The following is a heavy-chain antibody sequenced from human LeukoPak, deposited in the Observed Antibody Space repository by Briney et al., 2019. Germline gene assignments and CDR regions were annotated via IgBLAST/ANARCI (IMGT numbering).Heavy chain of an antibody. CDR3: ARLVGSDYYDSWSPKLDP. D-gene: IGHD3-22*01. CDR1: GGSISSYY. Sequence: SETLSLTCTVSGGSISSYYWSWIRQPPGKGLEWIGYIYYSGSTNYNPSLKSRVTISVDTSKNQFSLKLSSVTAADTAVYYCARLVGSDYYDSWSPKLDPWGQGTLVTVSS. V-gene: IGHV4-59*01. J-gene: IGHJ5*02. CDR2: IYYSGST.